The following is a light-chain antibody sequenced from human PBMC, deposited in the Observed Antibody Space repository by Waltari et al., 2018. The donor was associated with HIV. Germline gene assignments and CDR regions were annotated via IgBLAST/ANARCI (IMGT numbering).Light chain of an antibody. V-gene: IGLV3-25*03. CDR2: KDN. CDR3: QGIDSSGRKV. J-gene: IGLJ2*01. Sequence: SHELTQPPSVSVSPGQTATISCSGAILARKYAYWFQQKPGQAPVLLLYKDNERPTAITERFSGSSSGATVTLTITGVRAEDEADYYCQGIDSSGRKVFGGGTRLTVL. CDR1: ILARKY.